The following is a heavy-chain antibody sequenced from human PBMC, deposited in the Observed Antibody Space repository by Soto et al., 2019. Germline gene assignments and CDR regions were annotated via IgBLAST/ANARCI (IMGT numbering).Heavy chain of an antibody. Sequence: SETLSLTCTVSGGSIGTSFYYWAWIRQPPGMGLEWVATIYYSGSTNYNPALQSRVTISIDTSKNQFSLDLSSVTAADTAVYYCARHVRGATWAYFDFWGQGTLVTVSS. CDR3: ARHVRGATWAYFDF. J-gene: IGHJ4*02. V-gene: IGHV4-39*01. CDR1: GGSIGTSFYY. D-gene: IGHD1-26*01. CDR2: IYYSGST.